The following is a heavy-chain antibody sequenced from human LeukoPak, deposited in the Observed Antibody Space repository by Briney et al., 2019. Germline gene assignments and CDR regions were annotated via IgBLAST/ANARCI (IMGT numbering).Heavy chain of an antibody. CDR1: GGSISSYY. CDR3: ARTYYYGSGSYYSSFGYFDY. D-gene: IGHD3-10*01. J-gene: IGHJ4*02. Sequence: SETLSLTCTVSGGSISSYYWSWIRQPPGKGLEWIGYIYYSGSTNYNPSLKSRVTISVDTSKNQFSLKLSSVTAADTAVYYCARTYYYGSGSYYSSFGYFDYWGQGTLVPSPQ. CDR2: IYYSGST. V-gene: IGHV4-59*01.